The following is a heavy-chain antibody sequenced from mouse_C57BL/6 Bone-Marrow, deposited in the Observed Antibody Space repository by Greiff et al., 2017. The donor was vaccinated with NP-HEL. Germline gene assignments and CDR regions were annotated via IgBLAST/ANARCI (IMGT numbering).Heavy chain of an antibody. Sequence: EVQLVESGGGLVQSGRSLRLSCATSGFTFSDFYMEWVRQAPGKGLEWIAASRNKANDYTTEYSASVKGRFIVSRDTSQSILYLQMNALRAEDTAIYYCARDAAPNWDYFDYWGQGTTLTVSS. D-gene: IGHD4-1*01. J-gene: IGHJ2*01. V-gene: IGHV7-1*01. CDR3: ARDAAPNWDYFDY. CDR2: SRNKANDYTT. CDR1: GFTFSDFY.